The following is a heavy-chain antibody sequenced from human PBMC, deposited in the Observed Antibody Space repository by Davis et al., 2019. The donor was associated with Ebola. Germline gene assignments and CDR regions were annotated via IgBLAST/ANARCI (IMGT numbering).Heavy chain of an antibody. D-gene: IGHD3-16*01. CDR1: GYTFTTYA. J-gene: IGHJ4*02. CDR2: VHGGNGNT. Sequence: ASVKVSCKASGYTFTTYAMHWVRQAPGQRLEWMGWVHGGNGNTKYSQRFQGRVTMTTDTSTSTAYMELSSLRSEDTAVYYCARGAYFKIGGLTRFDYWGQGTLVTVSS. V-gene: IGHV1-3*01. CDR3: ARGAYFKIGGLTRFDY.